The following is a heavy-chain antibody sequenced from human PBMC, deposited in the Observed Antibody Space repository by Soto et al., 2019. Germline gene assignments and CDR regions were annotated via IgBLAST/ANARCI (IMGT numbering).Heavy chain of an antibody. CDR3: AKVGQLDITTGHAYFDH. CDR1: GYAFEDYA. D-gene: IGHD5-12*01. CDR2: ISWDGEST. Sequence: GGSLRRSCATAGYAFEDYAMHWVRQVPGKGLEWVSLISWDGESTYYADPVKGRFTVSRDNSEKSLYLQMNSVRVDDTALYYCAKVGQLDITTGHAYFDHWGQGTLVTVSS. V-gene: IGHV3-43D*04. J-gene: IGHJ4*02.